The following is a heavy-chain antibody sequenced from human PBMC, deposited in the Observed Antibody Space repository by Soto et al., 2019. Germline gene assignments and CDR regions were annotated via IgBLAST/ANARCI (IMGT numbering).Heavy chain of an antibody. CDR1: GDSVSSNSAA. CDR3: ARDLSGYSSGLNNWFDP. CDR2: TYYRSKWYN. Sequence: PSQTLSLTCAISGDSVSSNSAAWNWIRQPPSRSLEWLGRTYYRSKWYNDYAVSVKSRITINPDTSKNQFSLQLNSVTPEDTAVYYCARDLSGYSSGLNNWFDPWGQGTLVTVSS. V-gene: IGHV6-1*01. D-gene: IGHD6-19*01. J-gene: IGHJ5*02.